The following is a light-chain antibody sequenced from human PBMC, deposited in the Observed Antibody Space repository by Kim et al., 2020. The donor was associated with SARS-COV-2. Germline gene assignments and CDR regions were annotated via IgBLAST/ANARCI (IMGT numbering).Light chain of an antibody. J-gene: IGLJ2*01. CDR2: EVS. V-gene: IGLV2-8*01. CDR1: SSDVGGYNY. Sequence: GQSVTISCTGTSSDVGGYNYVSWYQQHPGKAPKLMIYEVSQRPSGVPDRFSGSKSGNTASLTVSGLQAEDEADYYCNSYAATRQVVFGGGTQLTVL. CDR3: NSYAATRQVV.